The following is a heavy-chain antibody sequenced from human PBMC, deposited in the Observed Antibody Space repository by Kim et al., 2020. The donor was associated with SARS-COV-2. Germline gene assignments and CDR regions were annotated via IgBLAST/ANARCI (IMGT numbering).Heavy chain of an antibody. V-gene: IGHV3-23*01. J-gene: IGHJ4*02. CDR3: AKENPVPNIKRDFDY. D-gene: IGHD1-1*01. Sequence: GGSLRLSCTASGFAFRNYLMTWVRHTPGKGLEWVSSISDDGITTYYADSVRGRFTISRDNSRNTLYLQMNSLRAEDTAVYYCAKENPVPNIKRDFDYWGQGTLVTVSS. CDR2: ISDDGITT. CDR1: GFAFRNYL.